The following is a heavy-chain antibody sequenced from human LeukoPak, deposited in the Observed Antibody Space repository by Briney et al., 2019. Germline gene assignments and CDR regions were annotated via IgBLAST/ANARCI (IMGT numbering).Heavy chain of an antibody. CDR1: GFTFSSYG. CDR2: IRYDGSNK. V-gene: IGHV3-30*02. D-gene: IGHD2-2*01. Sequence: PGGSLRLSCAASGFTFSSYGMHWVRQAPGKGLEWVAFIRYDGSNKYYADSVKGRFTISRDNSKNTLYLQMSSLRAEDTAVYYCAKDGLYCSSTSCRRYYYYGMDVWGQGTTVTVSS. J-gene: IGHJ6*02. CDR3: AKDGLYCSSTSCRRYYYYGMDV.